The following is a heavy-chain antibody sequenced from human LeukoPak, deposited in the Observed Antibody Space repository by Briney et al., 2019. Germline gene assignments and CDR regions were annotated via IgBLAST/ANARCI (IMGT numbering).Heavy chain of an antibody. J-gene: IGHJ4*02. CDR3: AKDYRPHDFWSGLVDY. D-gene: IGHD3-3*01. CDR2: IKQDGSQI. Sequence: PGGSLRLSCAASGFTFSDYWMSWVRQAPGKGLEWVANIKQDGSQIYYVGSVKGRFTISRDNAKGSLYLQMNSLRAEDTAVYYCAKDYRPHDFWSGLVDYWGQGTLVTVSS. V-gene: IGHV3-7*01. CDR1: GFTFSDYW.